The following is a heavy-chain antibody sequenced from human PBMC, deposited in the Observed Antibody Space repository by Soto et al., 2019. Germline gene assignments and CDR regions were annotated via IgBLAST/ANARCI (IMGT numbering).Heavy chain of an antibody. J-gene: IGHJ4*02. CDR2: IRNRANSYTT. V-gene: IGHV3-72*01. CDR3: VRVQISSVPYKSPDY. Sequence: EVQLVESGGGLVQSGGSLRLSCAASGFTFSNYYMDWVRQAPGKGLEWVGRIRNRANSYTTEYAASVRGRFTVSRDDSENSLYLQMGSLKAEDTAVYYCVRVQISSVPYKSPDYWGQGTLVTVSS. D-gene: IGHD6-19*01. CDR1: GFTFSNYY.